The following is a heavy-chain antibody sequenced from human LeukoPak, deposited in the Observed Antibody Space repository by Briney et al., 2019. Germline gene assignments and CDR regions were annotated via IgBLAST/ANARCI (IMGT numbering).Heavy chain of an antibody. D-gene: IGHD6-13*01. CDR2: ISGSGSGGST. J-gene: IGHJ1*01. CDR3: ANRRGSSWYGVAEYFQH. CDR1: GFTFSNYA. V-gene: IGHV3-23*01. Sequence: GGSLRLSCAVSGFTFSNYAMTWVRQAPGKGLEWVSVISGSGSGGSTSYADSVKGRFTISRDNSMNTLYLQMNSLRAEDTAVYYCANRRGSSWYGVAEYFQHWGQGTLVTVSS.